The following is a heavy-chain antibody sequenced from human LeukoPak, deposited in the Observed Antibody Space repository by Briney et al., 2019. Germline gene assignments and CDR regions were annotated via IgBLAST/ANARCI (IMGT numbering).Heavy chain of an antibody. CDR3: ARGGRVAAPLGRSTYNWFDL. CDR2: TNNSETT. Sequence: SETLSLTCTVSGGSISTSSNYWGWLRQPQGNGLKGLGKTNNSETTNYNPSLKSRTTITVPTTKNQFSLKLSPATAAAAVVYCGARGGRVAAPLGRSTYNWFDLWGWGTVVTVSA. V-gene: IGHV4-39*07. CDR1: GGSISTSSNY. J-gene: IGHJ5*02. D-gene: IGHD6-6*01.